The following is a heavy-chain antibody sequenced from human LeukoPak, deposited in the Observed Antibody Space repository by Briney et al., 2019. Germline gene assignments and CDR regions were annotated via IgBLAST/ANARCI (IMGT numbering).Heavy chain of an antibody. CDR3: ARDDRDGCSNNWFDT. Sequence: GRSLRLSCAASGFTFSTYAMSWVRQAPGKGLEWVSASGTGTNTYYADSVKGRFTISRDNSRNTVYLQMNSLRAEDTALYYCARDDRDGCSNNWFDTWGREPWSPSPQ. CDR1: GFTFSTYA. CDR2: SGTGTNT. V-gene: IGHV3-23*01. D-gene: IGHD3-10*02. J-gene: IGHJ5*02.